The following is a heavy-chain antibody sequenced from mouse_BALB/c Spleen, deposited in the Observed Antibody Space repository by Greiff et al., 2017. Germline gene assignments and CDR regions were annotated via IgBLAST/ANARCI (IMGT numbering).Heavy chain of an antibody. V-gene: IGHV5-6-4*01. CDR3: TRDRGSSYGDYAMDY. CDR2: ISSGGSYT. Sequence: EVKVVESGGGLVKPGGSLKLSCAASGFTFSSYTMSWVRQTPEKRLEWVATISSGGSYTYYPDSVKGRFTISRDNAKNTLYLQMSSLKSEDTAMYYCTRDRGSSYGDYAMDYWGQGTSVTVSS. CDR1: GFTFSSYT. D-gene: IGHD1-1*01. J-gene: IGHJ4*01.